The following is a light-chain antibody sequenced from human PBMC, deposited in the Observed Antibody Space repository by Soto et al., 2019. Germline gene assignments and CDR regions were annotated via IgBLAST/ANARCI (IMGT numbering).Light chain of an antibody. CDR1: QSVRSNF. V-gene: IGKV3-20*01. J-gene: IGKJ4*01. CDR3: QKYNNWPRAT. CDR2: GAS. Sequence: EIVLTQSPGTLSLSPGEGATLSCRASQSVRSNFLAWYQQKPGQAPRLLIYGASNRATGIPDRFSGSGSGTEFNLTISRLQSEDFGVYYCQKYNNWPRATFGGGTKVDIK.